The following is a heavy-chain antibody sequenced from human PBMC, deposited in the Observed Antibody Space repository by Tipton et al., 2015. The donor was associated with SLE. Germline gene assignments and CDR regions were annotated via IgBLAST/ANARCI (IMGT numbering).Heavy chain of an antibody. Sequence: QLVQSGAEVKKPGASVKVSCKASGYTFTSYGISWVRQAPGQGLEWMGRIIPILGIANYAQKFQGRVTITADKSTSTAYMELSSLRSEDTAVYYCARDGSNRAYDIWGQGAMVTVSS. D-gene: IGHD1-26*01. J-gene: IGHJ3*02. V-gene: IGHV1-69*09. CDR3: ARDGSNRAYDI. CDR2: IIPILGIA. CDR1: GYTFTSYG.